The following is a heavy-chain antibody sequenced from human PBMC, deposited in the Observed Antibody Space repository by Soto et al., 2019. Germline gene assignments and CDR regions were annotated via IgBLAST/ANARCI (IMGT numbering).Heavy chain of an antibody. J-gene: IGHJ4*02. CDR1: GASITSSGYY. V-gene: IGHV4-31*01. CDR2: IYYRGTT. CDR3: ARATESHYFDY. Sequence: QVQLQESGPGLVKPSQTLSLTCTLSGASITSSGYYWSWIRLHPGEGLEWIGYIYYRGTTYYNPSLKSPVTISTDTSKKEFSLTLTSMTAADMAVYYCARATESHYFDYWGRGILVTVTS.